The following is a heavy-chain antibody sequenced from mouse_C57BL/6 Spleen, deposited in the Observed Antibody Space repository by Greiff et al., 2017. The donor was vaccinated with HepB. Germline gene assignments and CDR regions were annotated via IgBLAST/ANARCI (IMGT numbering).Heavy chain of an antibody. CDR2: ISYDGSN. J-gene: IGHJ4*01. V-gene: IGHV3-6*01. Sequence: EVHLVESGPGLVKPSQSLSLTCSVTGYSITSGYYWNWIRQFPGNKLEWMGYISYDGSNNYNPSPKNRISITRDTSKNQFFLKLNSVTTEDTATYYCAREAYGSSYAMDYWGQGTSVTVSS. CDR3: AREAYGSSYAMDY. D-gene: IGHD1-1*01. CDR1: GYSITSGYY.